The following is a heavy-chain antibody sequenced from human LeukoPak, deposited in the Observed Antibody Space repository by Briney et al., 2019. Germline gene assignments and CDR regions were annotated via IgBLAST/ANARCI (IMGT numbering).Heavy chain of an antibody. CDR2: INHSGST. CDR3: ARGFWSGYWGIDY. J-gene: IGHJ4*02. D-gene: IGHD3-3*01. V-gene: IGHV4-34*01. Sequence: SETLSLTCAAYGGSFSGYYWSWIRQPLGKGLEWIGEINHSGSTNYNPSLKSRVTISVDTSKNQFSLKLSSVTAADTAVYYCARGFWSGYWGIDYWGQGTLVTVSS. CDR1: GGSFSGYY.